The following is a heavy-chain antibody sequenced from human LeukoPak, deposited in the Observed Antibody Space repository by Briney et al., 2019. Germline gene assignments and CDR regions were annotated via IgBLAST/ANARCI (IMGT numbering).Heavy chain of an antibody. V-gene: IGHV1-2*02. Sequence: ASVKVSCKASGYIFTPYYMNWVRQAPGQGLDWMGWMNPQSGETEFAQKFRGRVTMTKDTSIRTVYMDLTSLRSADTAGSFFPRDRDYLLLSARYYMDVWGTGTTLIISS. D-gene: IGHD2-21*02. CDR1: GYIFTPYY. CDR2: MNPQSGET. J-gene: IGHJ6*03. CDR3: PRDRDYLLLSARYYMDV.